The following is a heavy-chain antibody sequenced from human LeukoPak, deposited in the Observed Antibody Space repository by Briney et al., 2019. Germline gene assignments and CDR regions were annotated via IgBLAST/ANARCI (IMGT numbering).Heavy chain of an antibody. CDR3: ARRILYSKNHDY. J-gene: IGHJ4*02. CDR1: GYSISSGYY. Sequence: SETLSLTCTVSGYSISSGYYWGWIRQPPGKGLEWIGSIYHSGSTYYNPSLKSRVTISVDTSKNQFSLKLSSVTAADTAVYYCARRILYSKNHDYWGQGTLVTVSS. D-gene: IGHD3-3*01. V-gene: IGHV4-38-2*02. CDR2: IYHSGST.